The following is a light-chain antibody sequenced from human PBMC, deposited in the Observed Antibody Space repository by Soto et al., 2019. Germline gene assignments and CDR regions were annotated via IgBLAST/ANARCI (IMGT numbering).Light chain of an antibody. CDR1: QSVSSSF. CDR3: QQYDSSPLT. J-gene: IGKJ4*01. Sequence: EIVLTQCPGTMSLSPGERATLSCRASQSVSSSFLAWYQQKPGQAPRLLIYGASSRATGIPDRFSGSGSGTDFTLTISRLEPEDGAVYYCQQYDSSPLTFGGGTKVEIK. V-gene: IGKV3-20*01. CDR2: GAS.